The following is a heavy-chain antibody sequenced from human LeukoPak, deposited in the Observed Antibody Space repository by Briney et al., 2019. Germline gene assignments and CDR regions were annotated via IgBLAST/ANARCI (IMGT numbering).Heavy chain of an antibody. CDR1: GGSISSYY. J-gene: IGHJ6*02. D-gene: IGHD3-3*01. CDR2: IYTSGST. CDR3: ARELTDFWSGYSPNYYGMDV. V-gene: IGHV4-4*07. Sequence: SETLSLTCTVSGGSISSYYWSWIRQPAGKGLECIGRIYTSGSTNYNPSLKSRVTMSVDTSKNQFSLKLSSVTAADTAVYYCARELTDFWSGYSPNYYGMDVWGQGTTVTVSS.